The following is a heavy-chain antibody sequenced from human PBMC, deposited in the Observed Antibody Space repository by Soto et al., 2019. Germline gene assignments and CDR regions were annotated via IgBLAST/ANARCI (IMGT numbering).Heavy chain of an antibody. CDR1: GYTFINYF. CDR3: ARPLIGNTVDL. V-gene: IGHV1-46*01. Sequence: QAQLLQSGAEVKKPGASVKVSCKASGYTFINYFIHWVRQAPGQRLEWIVIVDPSRGSADYAQKFQGRVTMTTDVSTRTVFMDLSSLTSEDTAVYYCARPLIGNTVDLWGQGTTVIVSS. CDR2: VDPSRGSA. D-gene: IGHD1-7*01. J-gene: IGHJ3*01.